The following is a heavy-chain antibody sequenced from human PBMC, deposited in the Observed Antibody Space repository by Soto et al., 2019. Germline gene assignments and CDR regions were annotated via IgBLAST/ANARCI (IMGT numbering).Heavy chain of an antibody. Sequence: QVQLVQSGAEVKKPGSSVKVSCKASVGTFSSYAISWVRQAPGQGLEWMGGFIPIFGTANYAQKFQGRVTITAEEYTSTAYMELSSLRTEDTAVYYCAGEGPLDDCSGGSCYFDYWGQGTLVTVSS. CDR1: VGTFSSYA. CDR2: FIPIFGTA. J-gene: IGHJ4*02. V-gene: IGHV1-69*01. D-gene: IGHD2-15*01. CDR3: AGEGPLDDCSGGSCYFDY.